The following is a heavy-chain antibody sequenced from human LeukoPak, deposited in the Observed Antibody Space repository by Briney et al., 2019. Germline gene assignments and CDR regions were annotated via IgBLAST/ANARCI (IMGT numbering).Heavy chain of an antibody. CDR2: ISYDGSNK. CDR1: GFTFSSYG. D-gene: IGHD2-15*01. J-gene: IGHJ3*02. V-gene: IGHV3-30*18. Sequence: GGSLRLSCAASGFTFSSYGMHWVRQAPGKGLEWVAVISYDGSNKYYADSVKGRFTISRDNSKNTLYLQMTSLRAEDTAVYYCAKLEVVVVAATDDAFDIWGQGTMVTVSS. CDR3: AKLEVVVVAATDDAFDI.